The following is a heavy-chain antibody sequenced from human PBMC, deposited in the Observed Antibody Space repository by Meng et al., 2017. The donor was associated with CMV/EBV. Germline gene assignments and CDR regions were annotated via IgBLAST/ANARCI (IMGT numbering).Heavy chain of an antibody. V-gene: IGHV4-34*01. CDR1: GGSFSGYY. J-gene: IGHJ5*02. CDR3: ARGKPVLRPNWFDP. Sequence: SETLSLTCAVYGGSFSGYYWIWIRQPPGKGLEWIGEINHSGGTNYNPSLKSRVTISVDTSKNQFSLKLSSVTAADTAVYYCARGKPVLRPNWFDPWGQGTLVTVSS. D-gene: IGHD3-3*01. CDR2: INHSGGT.